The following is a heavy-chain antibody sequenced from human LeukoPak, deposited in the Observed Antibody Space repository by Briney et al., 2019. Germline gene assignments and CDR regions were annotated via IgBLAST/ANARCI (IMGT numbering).Heavy chain of an antibody. CDR2: INPIFGTA. Sequence: SVKVSCKASGYTFTDYYIHWVRQAPGQGLEWMGWINPIFGTANYAQKFQGRSTITADESKSTAYMELSSMRSEDTAVYYCARDHYYDSSGLFYYWGQETLVTVSS. CDR1: GYTFTDYY. CDR3: ARDHYYDSSGLFYY. J-gene: IGHJ4*02. V-gene: IGHV1-69*13. D-gene: IGHD3-22*01.